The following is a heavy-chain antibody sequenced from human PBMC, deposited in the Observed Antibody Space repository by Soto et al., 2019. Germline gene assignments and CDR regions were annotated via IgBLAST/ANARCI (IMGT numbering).Heavy chain of an antibody. J-gene: IGHJ4*02. CDR2: ISYDGSNK. Sequence: QVQLVESGGGVVQPGRSLRLSCAASGFTFSSYGMHWVRQAPGKGLEWVAVISYDGSNKYYADSVKGRFTISRDNSKNTLYLQMNSLRAEDTAVYYCAKDVRTYYYGSGTQDYWGQGTLVTVSS. V-gene: IGHV3-30*18. D-gene: IGHD3-10*01. CDR3: AKDVRTYYYGSGTQDY. CDR1: GFTFSSYG.